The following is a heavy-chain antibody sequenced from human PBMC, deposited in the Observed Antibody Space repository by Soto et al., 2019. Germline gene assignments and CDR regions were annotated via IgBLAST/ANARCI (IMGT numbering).Heavy chain of an antibody. V-gene: IGHV4-59*01. CDR2: IYYSGST. CDR1: GGSISSYY. CDR3: ARESRGGHFDY. Sequence: QVQLQESGPELVKPSETLSLTCTVSGGSISSYYWSWIRQPPGKGLEWIGYIYYSGSTNYNPSLKSRVTISVDTSKNQFSLKLSSVTAADTAVYYCARESRGGHFDYWGQGTLVTVSS. J-gene: IGHJ4*02. D-gene: IGHD3-16*01.